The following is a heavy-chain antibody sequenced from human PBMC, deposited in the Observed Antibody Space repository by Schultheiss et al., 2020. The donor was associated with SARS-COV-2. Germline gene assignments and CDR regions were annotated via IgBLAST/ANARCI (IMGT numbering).Heavy chain of an antibody. V-gene: IGHV3-23*01. CDR3: AKDVRYYDSSGYYLWYFDL. J-gene: IGHJ2*01. CDR1: GFTFSSYA. Sequence: GGSLRLSCAASGFTFSSYAMAWVRQAPGEGLEWVSSISGSGSTYYADSVEGRFTISRDNSKNTLYLQMNSLRAEDTAVYYCAKDVRYYDSSGYYLWYFDLWGRGTLVTVSS. D-gene: IGHD3-22*01. CDR2: ISGSGST.